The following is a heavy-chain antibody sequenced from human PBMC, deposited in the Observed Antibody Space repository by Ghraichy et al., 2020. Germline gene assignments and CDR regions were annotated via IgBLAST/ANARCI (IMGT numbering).Heavy chain of an antibody. CDR3: ARAGGPYYFDY. Sequence: LTCAASGFTFSSYAMSWVRQAPGKGLEWVSAISGSGGSTYYADSVKGRFTISRDNSKNTLYLQMNSLRAEDTAVYYCARAGGPYYFDYWGQGTLVTVSS. J-gene: IGHJ4*02. CDR1: GFTFSSYA. D-gene: IGHD2-8*02. V-gene: IGHV3-23*01. CDR2: ISGSGGST.